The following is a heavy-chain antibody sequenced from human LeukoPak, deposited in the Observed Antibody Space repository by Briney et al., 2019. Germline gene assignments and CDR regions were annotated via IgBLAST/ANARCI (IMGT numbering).Heavy chain of an antibody. Sequence: SETLSLTCAVYGGSFSGYYWSWIRQPPGKGLEWIGEINHSGSTNYNPSLKRRVTISVDTSKNQFSLKLSSVTAADTAVYYCAIETNKTDFDYWGQGTLVTVSS. CDR3: AIETNKTDFDY. J-gene: IGHJ4*02. CDR1: GGSFSGYY. V-gene: IGHV4-34*01. D-gene: IGHD1-1*01. CDR2: INHSGST.